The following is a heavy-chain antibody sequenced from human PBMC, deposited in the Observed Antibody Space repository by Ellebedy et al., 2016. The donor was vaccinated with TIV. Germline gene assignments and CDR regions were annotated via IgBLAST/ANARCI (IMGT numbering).Heavy chain of an antibody. Sequence: ASVKVSXXASGYTFTSYGISWVRQAPGQGLEWMGWMNPNSGNTGYAQKFQGRVTMTRNTSISTAYMELSSLRSEDTAVYYCARGRSRGGGAIVVVPAAKDYYFDYWGQGTLVTVSS. CDR3: ARGRSRGGGAIVVVPAAKDYYFDY. J-gene: IGHJ4*02. V-gene: IGHV1-8*02. D-gene: IGHD2-2*01. CDR1: GYTFTSYG. CDR2: MNPNSGNT.